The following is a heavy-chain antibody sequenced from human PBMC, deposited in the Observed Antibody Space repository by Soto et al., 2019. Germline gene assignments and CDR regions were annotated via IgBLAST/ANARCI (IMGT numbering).Heavy chain of an antibody. CDR1: GYSISSSNW. D-gene: IGHD3-22*01. CDR2: IYYSGST. J-gene: IGHJ4*02. CDR3: ARSAVAITSVGYFDY. Sequence: QVQLQESGPGLVKPSDTLSLTCAVSGYSISSSNWWGWIRQPPGKGLEWIGYIYYSGSTYYNPSLKSRVTMSVDTSKNQFSLQLSSVTAVDTAVYYCARSAVAITSVGYFDYWGQGTLVTVSS. V-gene: IGHV4-28*01.